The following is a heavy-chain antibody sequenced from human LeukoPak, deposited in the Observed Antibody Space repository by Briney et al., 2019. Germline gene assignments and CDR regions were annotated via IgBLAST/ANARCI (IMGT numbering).Heavy chain of an antibody. CDR1: GYTFTSYG. Sequence: ASVTVSCKASGYTFTSYGISWVRQAPGQGLEWMGWISAYNGNTNYAQKLQGRVTMTTDTSTSTAYMELRSLRSDDTAVYYCARERTGCSGGSCQRLIDYWGQGTLVTVSS. J-gene: IGHJ4*02. CDR3: ARERTGCSGGSCQRLIDY. CDR2: ISAYNGNT. V-gene: IGHV1-18*01. D-gene: IGHD2-15*01.